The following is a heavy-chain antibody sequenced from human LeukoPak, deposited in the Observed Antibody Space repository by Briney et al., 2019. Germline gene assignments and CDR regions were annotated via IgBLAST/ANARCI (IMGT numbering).Heavy chain of an antibody. CDR1: GGSISSSSYY. V-gene: IGHV4-39*01. D-gene: IGHD3-3*01. Sequence: SETLSLTCTVSGGSISSSSYYWGWIRQPPGKGLEWIGSIYYSGSTYYNPSLKSRVTISVDTSKNQFSLKLSSVTAADTAVYYCARHSRQLAQSQVSYDFWSGNMGYYGMDIWGQGTTVTVSS. CDR3: ARHSRQLAQSQVSYDFWSGNMGYYGMDI. J-gene: IGHJ6*02. CDR2: IYYSGST.